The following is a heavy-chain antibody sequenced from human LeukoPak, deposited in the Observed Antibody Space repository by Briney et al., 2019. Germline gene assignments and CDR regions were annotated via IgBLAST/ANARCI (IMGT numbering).Heavy chain of an antibody. CDR3: ARDDSSGRFDP. Sequence: GASVKVSCKASGYTFTSYGISWVRQAPGQGLEWMGWISAYNGNTNYAQKLQGRVTMTTDTSTSTSYIELRSLRSDDTAVYYCARDDSSGRFDPWGEGTLVTVSS. CDR2: ISAYNGNT. J-gene: IGHJ5*02. D-gene: IGHD3-22*01. CDR1: GYTFTSYG. V-gene: IGHV1-18*01.